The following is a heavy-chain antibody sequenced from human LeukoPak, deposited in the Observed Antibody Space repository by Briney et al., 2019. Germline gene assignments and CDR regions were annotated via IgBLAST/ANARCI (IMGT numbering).Heavy chain of an antibody. CDR1: GGTFSSYA. CDR2: IIPIFGTA. J-gene: IGHJ5*02. V-gene: IGHV1-69*06. Sequence: SVKVSCKASGGTFSSYAISWVRQAPGQGLEWMGGIIPIFGTANYAQKFQGRVTITPDKSTSTAYMELSSLRSEDTAVYYCARVRVNKASIAAAGRSWFDPWGQGTLVTVSS. CDR3: ARVRVNKASIAAAGRSWFDP. D-gene: IGHD6-13*01.